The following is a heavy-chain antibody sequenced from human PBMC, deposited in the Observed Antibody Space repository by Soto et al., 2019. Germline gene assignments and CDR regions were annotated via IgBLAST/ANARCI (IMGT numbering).Heavy chain of an antibody. Sequence: QVQLVQSGAEVKKPGASVKVSCKASGYTFTSYDINWVRQATGQGLEWMGWMNPNSANTGYAQKFQGRVTITRTTSMSTAYMALSSLSSEDRAVYYCAREGVRRMDVWGQGTTVTVSS. J-gene: IGHJ6*02. V-gene: IGHV1-8*01. D-gene: IGHD3-16*01. CDR3: AREGVRRMDV. CDR1: GYTFTSYD. CDR2: MNPNSANT.